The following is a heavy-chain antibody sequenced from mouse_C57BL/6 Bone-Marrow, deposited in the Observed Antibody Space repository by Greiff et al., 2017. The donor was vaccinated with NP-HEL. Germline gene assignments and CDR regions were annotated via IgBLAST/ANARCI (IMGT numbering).Heavy chain of an antibody. V-gene: IGHV14-4*01. CDR1: GFNIKDDY. J-gene: IGHJ4*01. CDR3: TTHYNYYAMDY. Sequence: EVQLQQSGAELVRPGASVKLSCTASGFNIKDDYMHWVKQRPEQGLEWIGWIDPENGDTEYASKFQGKATITADTSSNTAYLQLSSLTSEDTAVYYCTTHYNYYAMDYWGQGTSVTVSS. CDR2: IDPENGDT. D-gene: IGHD1-2*01.